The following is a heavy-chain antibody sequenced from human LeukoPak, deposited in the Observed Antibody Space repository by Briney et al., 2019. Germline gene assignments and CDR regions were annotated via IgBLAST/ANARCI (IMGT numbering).Heavy chain of an antibody. CDR1: GGSISSSSYY. J-gene: IGHJ4*02. V-gene: IGHV4-39*01. Sequence: PSETLSLTCTVSGGSISSSSYYWGWICQPPGKGLEWIGTMYYSGITYYNPSLKSRVTTSVDTSKNQFTLKVSSVTAADTAVYYCARSNWDSNVGIDYWGQGILVIVSS. CDR2: MYYSGIT. D-gene: IGHD1-7*01. CDR3: ARSNWDSNVGIDY.